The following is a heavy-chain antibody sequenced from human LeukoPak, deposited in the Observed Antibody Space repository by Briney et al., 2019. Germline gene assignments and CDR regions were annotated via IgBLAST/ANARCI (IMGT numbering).Heavy chain of an antibody. CDR3: ARDSVVAAALNWFDP. J-gene: IGHJ5*02. CDR1: GGTFSSYA. Sequence: SVKVSCKASGGTFSSYAISWVRQAPGQGLEWMGRIIPILGIANYAQKFQGRVTITADKSTSTAYMELSSLRSEDTAVYYCARDSVVAAALNWFDPWGQGTLATVSS. V-gene: IGHV1-69*04. D-gene: IGHD6-13*01. CDR2: IIPILGIA.